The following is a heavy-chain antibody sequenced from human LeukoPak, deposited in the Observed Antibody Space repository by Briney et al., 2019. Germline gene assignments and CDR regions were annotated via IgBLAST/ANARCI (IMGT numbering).Heavy chain of an antibody. Sequence: ASVTVSCKASGYTFTGYYMHWVRQAPGQGLEWMGWINPNSGGTNYAQKFQGRVTMTRDTSISTAYMELSRLRSDDTAVYYCASSQDNTAMGPFDYWGQGTLVTVSS. CDR1: GYTFTGYY. CDR2: INPNSGGT. D-gene: IGHD5-18*01. J-gene: IGHJ4*02. CDR3: ASSQDNTAMGPFDY. V-gene: IGHV1-2*02.